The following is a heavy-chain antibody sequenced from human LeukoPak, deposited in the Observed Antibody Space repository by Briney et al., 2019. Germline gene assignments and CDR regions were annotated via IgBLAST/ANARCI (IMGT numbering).Heavy chain of an antibody. D-gene: IGHD3-10*01. J-gene: IGHJ4*02. Sequence: SETLSLTCAVYGGSFSGYYWSWIRQPPGKGLEWIGEINHSGSTNYNPSLKSRVTISVDTSKNQFSLKLSSVTAADTAVYYCARGSRYYYGSGSLGFDYWGQGTLVTVSS. V-gene: IGHV4-34*01. CDR2: INHSGST. CDR1: GGSFSGYY. CDR3: ARGSRYYYGSGSLGFDY.